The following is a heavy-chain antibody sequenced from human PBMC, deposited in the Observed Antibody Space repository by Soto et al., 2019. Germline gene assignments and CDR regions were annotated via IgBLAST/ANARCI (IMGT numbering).Heavy chain of an antibody. CDR1: GFPFSDYY. V-gene: IGHV3-11*05. D-gene: IGHD3-9*01. CDR3: ARRRPTGYYNY. CDR2: IGSSSSYT. Sequence: QVQLVESGGALVKPGGSLRLSCAASGFPFSDYYMSWIRQAPGKGLEWVSSIGSSSSYTNYADSVKGRFTISRDNAKNSLYLQMNSLRAADTAVYYCARRRPTGYYNYWGQGTLVTVSA. J-gene: IGHJ4*02.